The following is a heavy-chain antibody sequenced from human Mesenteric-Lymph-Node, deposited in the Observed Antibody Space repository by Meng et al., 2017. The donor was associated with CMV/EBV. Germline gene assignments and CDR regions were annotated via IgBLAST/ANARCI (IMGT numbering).Heavy chain of an antibody. D-gene: IGHD2-2*01. CDR3: VKDRVSLQNYFYDMDV. Sequence: GGSLRLSCAASGFTFSAFAMSWVRQAPGKGLEWVSGINVRGTATYYADSVRGRFTVSRDNSQNTVYLELNSLRAADTAVYYCVKDRVSLQNYFYDMDVWGQGTTVTVSS. J-gene: IGHJ6*02. V-gene: IGHV3-23*01. CDR2: INVRGTAT. CDR1: GFTFSAFA.